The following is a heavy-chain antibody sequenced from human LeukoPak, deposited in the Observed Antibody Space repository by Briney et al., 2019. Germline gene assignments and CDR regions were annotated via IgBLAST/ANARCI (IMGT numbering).Heavy chain of an antibody. Sequence: ASVTVSCKSSGYTFTTYGISWVRQAPGQGLEWLGRISVYNGNTNYAQKLQGRVTMTTDTSTSTAYMGLRSLRSDDTAVYYCARMILLLGDVLTVPPRGFDYWGQGTLVTVSS. CDR1: GYTFTTYG. CDR2: ISVYNGNT. V-gene: IGHV1-18*01. D-gene: IGHD3-9*01. J-gene: IGHJ4*02. CDR3: ARMILLLGDVLTVPPRGFDY.